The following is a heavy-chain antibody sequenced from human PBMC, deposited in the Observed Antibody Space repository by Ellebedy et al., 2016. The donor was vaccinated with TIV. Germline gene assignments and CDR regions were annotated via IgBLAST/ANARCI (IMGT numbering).Heavy chain of an antibody. CDR1: GGSISSIGYY. CDR2: IYYSGST. V-gene: IGHV4-39*07. Sequence: MPSETLSLTCTVSGGSISSIGYYWDWIRQPPGKGLEWIGKIYYSGSTYYNPSLKSRVTTSVHTSKNQVSLTLSSVTAADTAVYYCATRILAVALNAFDIWGKGTMVTVSS. CDR3: ATRILAVALNAFDI. D-gene: IGHD6-19*01. J-gene: IGHJ3*02.